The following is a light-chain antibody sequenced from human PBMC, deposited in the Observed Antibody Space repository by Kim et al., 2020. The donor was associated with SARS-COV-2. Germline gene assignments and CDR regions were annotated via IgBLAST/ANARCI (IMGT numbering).Light chain of an antibody. V-gene: IGLV1-44*01. J-gene: IGLJ2*01. CDR2: SNS. CDR3: ASWDDSLNGFML. CDR1: SSNIGSNT. Sequence: HSVTISCSGSSSNIGSNTVNWYQQLPGAAPKLLIYSNSQRPSGVPDRFSGSKSGTSASLAITGLQSEDEADYYCASWDDSLNGFMLFGGGTQLTVL.